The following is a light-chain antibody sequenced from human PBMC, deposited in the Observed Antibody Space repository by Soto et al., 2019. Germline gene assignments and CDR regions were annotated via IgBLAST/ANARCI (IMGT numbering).Light chain of an antibody. Sequence: DIPQCLTTLSVSPGERATLSCRASQSVSSNLAWYQQKPGQAPRLLIYGASTRATGIPARFSGSGSGTEFTLTISSLQSEDFAVYYCQQYNNWPRTFGQGTKV. CDR1: QSVSSN. V-gene: IGKV3-15*01. CDR2: GAS. CDR3: QQYNNWPRT. J-gene: IGKJ1*01.